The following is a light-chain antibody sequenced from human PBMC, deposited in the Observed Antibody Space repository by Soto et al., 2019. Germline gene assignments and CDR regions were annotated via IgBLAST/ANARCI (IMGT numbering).Light chain of an antibody. CDR2: DAS. CDR3: QQYETLPT. V-gene: IGKV1-33*01. J-gene: IGKJ5*01. CDR1: QNINNY. Sequence: DIQMTQSPSSLSASVGGRVTITCQASQNINNYLNWYQQKPGRAPKLLIYDASNLEAGVPSRFRGSGSGTDFTITISRLQPEDIATYYCQQYETLPTFGQRTRLEIK.